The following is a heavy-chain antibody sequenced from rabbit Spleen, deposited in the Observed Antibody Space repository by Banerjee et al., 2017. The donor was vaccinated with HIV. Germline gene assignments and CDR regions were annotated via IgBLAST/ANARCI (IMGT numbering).Heavy chain of an antibody. CDR2: IDVDISGKT. CDR3: ARGSATMTLVITGYYLSL. J-gene: IGHJ6*01. CDR1: GFSFSSSYY. Sequence: QSLEESGGDLVKPGASLTLTCTASGFSFSSSYYMCWVRQAPGKGLEWIACIDVDISGKTHYANWAKGRFTISKASSTTVTLQMTGLTAADTATYFCARGSATMTLVITGYYLSLWGPGTLVTVS. D-gene: IGHD2-1*01. V-gene: IGHV1S40*01.